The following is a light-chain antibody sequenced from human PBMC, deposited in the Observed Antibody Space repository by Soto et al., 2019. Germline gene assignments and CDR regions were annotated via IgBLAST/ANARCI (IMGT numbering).Light chain of an antibody. V-gene: IGKV3-15*01. CDR2: GAS. J-gene: IGKJ4*01. Sequence: EIVMTQSPATLSVSPGERVTLSCRASQSVSSALAWFQQKPGQTPRLLIYGASTRATGIPARFSGSGSGTEFTLTISSLQSEDFEVYYSQQYKSWPPALTFGGGTKVDIK. CDR1: QSVSSA. CDR3: QQYKSWPPALT.